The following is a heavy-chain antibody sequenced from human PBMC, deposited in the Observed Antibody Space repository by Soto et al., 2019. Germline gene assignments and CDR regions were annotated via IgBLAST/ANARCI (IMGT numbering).Heavy chain of an antibody. D-gene: IGHD3-3*01. J-gene: IGHJ6*02. Sequence: QVQLVQSGAEVKKPGASVKVSCKASGYTFTSYDINWVRQATGQGLEWMGWMNPNSGSTGYAQKFQGRVTMTRNTSISTAYMELSSLRSEDTAVYYCASNTIFRYYYGMDVWGQGTTVTVSS. CDR3: ASNTIFRYYYGMDV. CDR1: GYTFTSYD. V-gene: IGHV1-8*01. CDR2: MNPNSGST.